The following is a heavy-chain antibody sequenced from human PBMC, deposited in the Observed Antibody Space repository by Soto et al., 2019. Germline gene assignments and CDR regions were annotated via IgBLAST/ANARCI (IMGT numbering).Heavy chain of an antibody. CDR3: ARGSGSANFDY. CDR1: GGFIGTYY. J-gene: IGHJ4*02. Sequence: SLTCTVSGGFIGTYYWSWIRQPAGKGLEWIGRIHTSGSPNYNPSLKSRVTMSVDTSKNQFSLRLTSVTAADTAVYYCARGSGSANFDYWGQGTLVTVSS. V-gene: IGHV4-4*07. CDR2: IHTSGSP. D-gene: IGHD3-10*01.